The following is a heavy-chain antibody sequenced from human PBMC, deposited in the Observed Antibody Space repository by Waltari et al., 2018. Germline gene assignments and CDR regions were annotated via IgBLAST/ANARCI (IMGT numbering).Heavy chain of an antibody. D-gene: IGHD3-10*01. CDR1: GFTFSSYW. CDR3: ARLRGAND. J-gene: IGHJ4*02. CDR2: INQDGSEK. Sequence: VQLVESGGGLVQPAGSLSLSCPASGFTFSSYWMIWVRQAPGQGLEWVAHINQDGSEKSYVASVKGRFTISRDNAKQSLYLQMNSLRPDDTAIYYCARLRGANDWGQGTLVTVSS. V-gene: IGHV3-7*01.